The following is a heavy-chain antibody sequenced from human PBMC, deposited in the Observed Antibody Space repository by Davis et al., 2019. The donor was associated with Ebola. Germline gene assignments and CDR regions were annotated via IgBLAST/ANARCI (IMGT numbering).Heavy chain of an antibody. D-gene: IGHD3-22*01. CDR2: ISYDGRNK. Sequence: GGSLRLSCAASGFSFSSYAMHWVRQAPGKGLEWVAFISYDGRNKYYADSVKGRFTFSRDNSKNTLYLQMNSLRAEDTAVYYCARVRWTSGYYFDYWGQGTLVTVSS. V-gene: IGHV3-30*02. CDR1: GFSFSSYA. J-gene: IGHJ4*02. CDR3: ARVRWTSGYYFDY.